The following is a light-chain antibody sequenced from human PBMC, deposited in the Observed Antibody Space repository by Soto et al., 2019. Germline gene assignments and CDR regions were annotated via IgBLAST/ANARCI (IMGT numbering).Light chain of an antibody. J-gene: IGKJ3*01. CDR2: AAS. V-gene: IGKV1-27*01. CDR1: KGIRNF. CDR3: QKYSSVPV. Sequence: DIQMTQSPTSLSAAVGDRVIITCRASKGIRNFVAWYQQKPVKAPKLLIYAASTLQSGVPSRFSGCGSGTDSTNTINLLQPEDVATYSCQKYSSVPVFGPGTKVEIK.